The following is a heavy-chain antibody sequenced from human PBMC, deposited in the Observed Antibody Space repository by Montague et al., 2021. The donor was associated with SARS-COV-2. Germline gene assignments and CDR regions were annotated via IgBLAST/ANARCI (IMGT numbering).Heavy chain of an antibody. CDR3: GRVFAPAGTFDF. V-gene: IGHV6-1*01. CDR1: GDSVAELRRR. D-gene: IGHD6-13*01. J-gene: IGHJ4*02. CDR2: PYFRKKWYN. Sequence: CAISGDSVAELRRRSEEHTSEPQSQFDLVCSPYFRKKWYNDYAVXXKSRITINPDTSKNQFSLQLKSVTPKDTAIYFCGRVFAPAGTFDFWGQGTLVTVSS.